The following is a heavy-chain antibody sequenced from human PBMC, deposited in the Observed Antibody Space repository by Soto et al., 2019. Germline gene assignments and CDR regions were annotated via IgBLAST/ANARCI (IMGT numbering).Heavy chain of an antibody. CDR3: TTDGYCSGGSCYSIAFDI. CDR2: IKSKTDGGTT. Sequence: PGGPLRLACAASGFTFSNAWMSWVRQAPGKGLEWVGRIKSKTDGGTTDYAAPVKGRFTISRDDSKNTLYLQMNSLKTEDTAVYYCTTDGYCSGGSCYSIAFDIWGQGTMVTVSS. V-gene: IGHV3-15*01. D-gene: IGHD2-15*01. J-gene: IGHJ3*02. CDR1: GFTFSNAW.